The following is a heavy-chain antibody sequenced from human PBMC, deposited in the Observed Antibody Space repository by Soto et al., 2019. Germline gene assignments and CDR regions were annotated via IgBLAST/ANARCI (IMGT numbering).Heavy chain of an antibody. D-gene: IGHD2-2*01. V-gene: IGHV3-74*01. Sequence: EVQLVESGGDLVQPGGSLRLSCAASGFTFSSHWMHWVRLVPGKGLVWVSHINTEAGITGYADAVKGRFTISRDNAKNTLYLQMNGMRVEDTSVYYCTREAGYCSRTSCYRRAFDSWGQGTMVTVSS. CDR2: INTEAGIT. J-gene: IGHJ3*02. CDR3: TREAGYCSRTSCYRRAFDS. CDR1: GFTFSSHW.